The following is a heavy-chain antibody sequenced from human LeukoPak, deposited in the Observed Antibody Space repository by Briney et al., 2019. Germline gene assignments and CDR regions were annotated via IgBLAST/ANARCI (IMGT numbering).Heavy chain of an antibody. CDR2: INAGNGNT. Sequence: ASVKVSCKASGYTFTSYAMHWVRQAPGQRLEWMGWINAGNGNTKYSQKFQGRVTITRDTSASTAYMELSSLRSEDTAVYYCAREITMVRGVILRWFDPWGQGTLVTVSS. V-gene: IGHV1-3*01. CDR1: GYTFTSYA. CDR3: AREITMVRGVILRWFDP. D-gene: IGHD3-10*01. J-gene: IGHJ5*02.